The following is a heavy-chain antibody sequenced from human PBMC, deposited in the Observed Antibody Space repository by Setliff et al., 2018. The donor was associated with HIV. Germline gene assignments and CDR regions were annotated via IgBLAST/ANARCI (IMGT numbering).Heavy chain of an antibody. CDR3: ATVRVGSAAFDY. CDR1: GFTFSNFW. Sequence: PGGSLRLSCATSGFTFSNFWMTWVRQAPGKGLEWVANIKEDGSETFYVDSVKGRFTMSRDDSKDTLYLQMNSLESDDTAVYYCATVRVGSAAFDYWGRGTLVTVSS. V-gene: IGHV3-7*03. CDR2: IKEDGSET. J-gene: IGHJ4*02. D-gene: IGHD2-15*01.